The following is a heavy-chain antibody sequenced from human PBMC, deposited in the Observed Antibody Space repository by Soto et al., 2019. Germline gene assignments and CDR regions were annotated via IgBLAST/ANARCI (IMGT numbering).Heavy chain of an antibody. CDR2: IYYSGST. Sequence: SETLSLTCTVSGGSISSSSYYWGWIRQPPGKGLEWIGSIYYSGSTYYNPSLKSRVTISVDTSKNQFSLKLSLVTAADTAVYYCARHEITIFGVVIISQDAFDIWGQGTMVTVSS. CDR1: GGSISSSSYY. CDR3: ARHEITIFGVVIISQDAFDI. D-gene: IGHD3-3*01. V-gene: IGHV4-39*01. J-gene: IGHJ3*02.